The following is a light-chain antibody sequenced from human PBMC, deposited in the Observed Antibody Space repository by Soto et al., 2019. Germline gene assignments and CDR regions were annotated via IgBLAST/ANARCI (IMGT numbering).Light chain of an antibody. V-gene: IGLV2-14*01. Sequence: QSALTQPASVSGSPGQSITISCTGTSRDVGGYNYVSWYQQHPGKAPKLFISEVSNRPSGVSNPFSGSKSGNTASLAISGLQADDEAYYYCSSYSTNRASVFGGGTQLTVL. J-gene: IGLJ3*02. CDR2: EVS. CDR1: SRDVGGYNY. CDR3: SSYSTNRASV.